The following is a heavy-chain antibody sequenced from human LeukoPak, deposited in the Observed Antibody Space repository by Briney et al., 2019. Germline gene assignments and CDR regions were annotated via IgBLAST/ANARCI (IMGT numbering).Heavy chain of an antibody. CDR3: ARDGGSSLIDY. CDR2: ISYDGSNK. J-gene: IGHJ4*02. V-gene: IGHV3-30-3*01. D-gene: IGHD1-26*01. CDR1: GFTFSSYA. Sequence: PGGSLRLSCAASGFTFSSYAMSWVRQAPGKGLEWVAVISYDGSNKYYADSVKGRFTISRDNSKNTLYLQMNSLRAEDTAVYYCARDGGSSLIDYWGQGTLVTVSS.